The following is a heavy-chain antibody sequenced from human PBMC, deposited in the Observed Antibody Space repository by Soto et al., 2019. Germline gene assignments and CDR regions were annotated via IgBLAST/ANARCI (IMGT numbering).Heavy chain of an antibody. D-gene: IGHD3-22*01. J-gene: IGHJ4*02. V-gene: IGHV1-46*03. Sequence: ASVKVSCKASGYTFTSYYMHWVRQAPGQGLEWMGIINPSGGSTSYAQKFQGRVTMTRDTSTSTVYMELSSLRSEDTAVYYCASTYYYDSSGYYPLDYWGQGTLVTVSS. CDR2: INPSGGST. CDR3: ASTYYYDSSGYYPLDY. CDR1: GYTFTSYY.